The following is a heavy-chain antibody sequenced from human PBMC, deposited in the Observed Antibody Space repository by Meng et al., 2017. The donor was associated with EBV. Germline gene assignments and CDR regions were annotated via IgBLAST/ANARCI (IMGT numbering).Heavy chain of an antibody. Sequence: QLPLQESGPGLVKPSETLSLPCTVSGGSISSSSYYWGWIRQPPGKGLEWIGSIYYSGSTYYNPSLKSRVTISVDTSKNQFSLKLSSVTAADTAVYYCARVVATIFTNWFDPWGQGTLVTVSS. V-gene: IGHV4-39*07. CDR3: ARVVATIFTNWFDP. CDR1: GGSISSSSYY. CDR2: IYYSGST. D-gene: IGHD5-12*01. J-gene: IGHJ5*02.